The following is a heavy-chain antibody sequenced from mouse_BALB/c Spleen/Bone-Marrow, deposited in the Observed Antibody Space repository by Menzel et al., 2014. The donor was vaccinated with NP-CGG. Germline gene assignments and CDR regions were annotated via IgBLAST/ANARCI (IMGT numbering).Heavy chain of an antibody. CDR1: GYVFTTYN. V-gene: IGHV1S135*01. CDR2: IDPSNGGT. Sequence: EVQLQQSGPELVKPGASVKVSCKASGYVFTTYNMYWVKQSHGKSLEWIGYIDPSNGGTVYNQKFKGKATLTVDKTSSTAYMHLDSLTSEDSAVYYCARSRITAAPFAYWGQGTLVTVSA. D-gene: IGHD1-2*01. J-gene: IGHJ3*01. CDR3: ARSRITAAPFAY.